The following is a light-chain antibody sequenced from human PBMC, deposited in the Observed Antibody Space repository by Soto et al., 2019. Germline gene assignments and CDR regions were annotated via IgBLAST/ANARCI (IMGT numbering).Light chain of an antibody. CDR2: END. CDR1: SSNIGKYY. J-gene: IGLJ1*01. CDR3: GTWDSSLTTFV. Sequence: QSVLTQPPSVSAAPGQKVTMSCSGSSSNIGKYYVSWHQQLPGTAPKLLIYENDKRPSGIPDRFSGSKSGTSATLGITGLQTGGEADYYCGTWDSSLTTFVFGTGTKLTVL. V-gene: IGLV1-51*02.